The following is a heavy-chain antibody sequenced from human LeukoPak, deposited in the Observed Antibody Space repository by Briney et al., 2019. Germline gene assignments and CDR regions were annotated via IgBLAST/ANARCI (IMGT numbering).Heavy chain of an antibody. Sequence: SETLSLTCTVSGYSITNGYYWGWIRQPPGKGLEWIGSIYHDGRIDYNPSLKSRVTISRDTSNDQFSLKLSSVTAADTAVYYCARGPPSSSWFPPWGFDPWGQGTLVTVSS. D-gene: IGHD6-13*01. V-gene: IGHV4-38-2*02. CDR1: GYSITNGYY. CDR2: IYHDGRI. CDR3: ARGPPSSSWFPPWGFDP. J-gene: IGHJ5*02.